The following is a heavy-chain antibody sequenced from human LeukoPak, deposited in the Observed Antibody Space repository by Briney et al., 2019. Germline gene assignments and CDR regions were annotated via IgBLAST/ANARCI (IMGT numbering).Heavy chain of an antibody. CDR2: IYTSGST. Sequence: SETLSLTCTVSGGSISSYYWTWIRQPAGKGLEWIGRIYTSGSTNYNPTLKSRVTMSVDTSNNQFSLNLSSVTAADTAVYYCARQIIAAGKNYYGMDVWGQGTTVTVSS. V-gene: IGHV4-4*07. J-gene: IGHJ6*02. CDR1: GGSISSYY. CDR3: ARQIIAAGKNYYGMDV. D-gene: IGHD6-13*01.